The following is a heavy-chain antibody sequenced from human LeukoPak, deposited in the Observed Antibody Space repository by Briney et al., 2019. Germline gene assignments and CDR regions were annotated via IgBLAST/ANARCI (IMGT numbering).Heavy chain of an antibody. V-gene: IGHV4-39*01. CDR3: ATLPSGDCSSTSCYAAGY. J-gene: IGHJ4*02. CDR1: GGSISSSSYY. D-gene: IGHD2-2*01. Sequence: SETLSLTCTVSGGSISSSSYYWGWIRQPPGKGLEWIGSIYYSGSTYYNPSLKSRVTISVDTSKNQFSLKLSSVTATDTAVYYCATLPSGDCSSTSCYAAGYWGQGTLVTVSS. CDR2: IYYSGST.